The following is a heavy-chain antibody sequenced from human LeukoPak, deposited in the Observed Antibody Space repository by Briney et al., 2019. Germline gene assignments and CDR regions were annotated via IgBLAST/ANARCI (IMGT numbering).Heavy chain of an antibody. CDR2: IRYDGSNK. J-gene: IGHJ1*01. CDR3: AKPPIYCSGGSCYSSHFQH. V-gene: IGHV3-30*02. CDR1: GFTFSSYG. Sequence: GGSLRLSCAASGFTFSSYGMHWVRQVPGKGLEWVAFIRYDGSNKYYADSVKGRFTISRDNSKNTLYLQMNSLRAEDTAVYYCAKPPIYCSGGSCYSSHFQHWGQGTLVTVSS. D-gene: IGHD2-15*01.